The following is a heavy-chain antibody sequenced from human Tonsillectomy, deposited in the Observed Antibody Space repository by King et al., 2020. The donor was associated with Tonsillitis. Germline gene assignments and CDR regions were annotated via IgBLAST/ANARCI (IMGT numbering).Heavy chain of an antibody. CDR1: GYSFPGYY. CDR3: ARDGNYFQGNWFDP. J-gene: IGHJ5*02. D-gene: IGHD2/OR15-2a*01. Sequence: VQLVQSGAEVKKPGASVRVSCKASGYSFPGYYIHWVRQAPGQGLEWMGWINPNSGGTNYAQKFQGRVTMTRDTSISTAYMALSRLRFDDTAVYYCARDGNYFQGNWFDPWGQGTLVTVSS. V-gene: IGHV1-2*02. CDR2: INPNSGGT.